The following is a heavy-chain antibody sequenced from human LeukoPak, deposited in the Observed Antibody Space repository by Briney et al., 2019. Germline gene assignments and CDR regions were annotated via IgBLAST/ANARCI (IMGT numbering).Heavy chain of an antibody. CDR3: AKDRGYCSSTSCYHNWFDP. V-gene: IGHV3-33*06. D-gene: IGHD2-2*01. CDR1: GFTFSSYG. J-gene: IGHJ5*02. CDR2: IWYVGSNK. Sequence: GGSLRLSCAASGFTFSSYGMHWVRQAPGKGLEWVAVIWYVGSNKYYADSVKGRFTISRDNSKNTLYLQMNSLRAEDTAVYYCAKDRGYCSSTSCYHNWFDPWGQGTLVTVSS.